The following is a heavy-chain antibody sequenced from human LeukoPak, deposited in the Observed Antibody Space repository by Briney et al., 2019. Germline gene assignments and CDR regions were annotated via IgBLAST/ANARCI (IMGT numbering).Heavy chain of an antibody. V-gene: IGHV1-46*01. CDR2: INPSGGST. CDR1: GYSFTIYY. Sequence: ASVNVSCKASGYSFTIYYMYLVRHAPGQGLEWMGIINPSGGSTTSAQNFQGRVTMTRDTSTSTVYMELSSLRSEDTAVYYCARGFLYYFVYWGQGTLVTVSS. D-gene: IGHD2-2*02. J-gene: IGHJ4*02. CDR3: ARGFLYYFVY.